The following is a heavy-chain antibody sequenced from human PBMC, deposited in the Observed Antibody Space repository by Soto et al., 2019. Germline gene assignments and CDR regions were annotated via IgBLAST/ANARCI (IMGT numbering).Heavy chain of an antibody. CDR1: GFTFSSYW. Sequence: EVQLVESGGDLVQPGGSLRLSCAASGFTFSSYWMHWVRQAPGKGLVWVSRINGDGGTTNYADSVKGRFTISRDNAKITLFLQMNSLRVEDAAVYYCARVGGSSWHWGQGTLVTVSS. J-gene: IGHJ4*02. CDR2: INGDGGTT. CDR3: ARVGGSSWH. V-gene: IGHV3-74*01. D-gene: IGHD6-6*01.